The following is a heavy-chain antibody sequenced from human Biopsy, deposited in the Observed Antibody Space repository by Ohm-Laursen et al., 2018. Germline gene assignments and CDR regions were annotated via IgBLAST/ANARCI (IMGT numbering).Heavy chain of an antibody. V-gene: IGHV4-59*11. D-gene: IGHD4-23*01. Sequence: GTLSLTCTVSGGCFTGHYWTWIRQPPGKGLEWIGHISHTGYTSYKSSLKSRVTISLDTSRKHFSLRLTSLAAADTAVYYCARGSNEYGGLYFPHWGQGTLVTVSS. CDR1: GGCFTGHY. CDR2: ISHTGYT. J-gene: IGHJ1*01. CDR3: ARGSNEYGGLYFPH.